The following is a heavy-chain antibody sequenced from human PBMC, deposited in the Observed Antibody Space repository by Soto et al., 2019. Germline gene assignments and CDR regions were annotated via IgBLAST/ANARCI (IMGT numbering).Heavy chain of an antibody. CDR3: ARDMGGDYDYVWGSYRHTYDY. J-gene: IGHJ4*02. D-gene: IGHD3-16*02. V-gene: IGHV3-21*06. CDR2: ISSSSSYI. Sequence: EVQLVESGGGLVKPGGSLRLSCAASGFTFSSYSMNWVRQAPGKGLEWVSSISSSSSYIYYADSVKGRFTISRDNPKNSLYLQMNSLRAGATAVYYCARDMGGDYDYVWGSYRHTYDYWGQGTLVTVSS. CDR1: GFTFSSYS.